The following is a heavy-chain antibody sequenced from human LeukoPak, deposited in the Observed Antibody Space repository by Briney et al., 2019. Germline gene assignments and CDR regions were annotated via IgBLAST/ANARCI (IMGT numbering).Heavy chain of an antibody. CDR3: PRRLLWFGEPYFDY. V-gene: IGHV4-39*07. D-gene: IGHD3-10*01. J-gene: IGHJ4*02. CDR2: IYYSGST. CDR1: GGSISTSNYY. Sequence: SETLSLTCTVSGGSISTSNYYWGWVRQPAGRGLEWIGSIYYSGSTYYNPSLKSRVTISVDTSKNQFSLKLSSVTAADTAVYYCPRRLLWFGEPYFDYWGQGTLVTVSS.